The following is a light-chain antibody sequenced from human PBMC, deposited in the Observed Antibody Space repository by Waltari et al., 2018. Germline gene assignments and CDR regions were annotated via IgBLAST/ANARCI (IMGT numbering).Light chain of an antibody. Sequence: EIVMTQSPATLSVSPGERATLTCRATHSVRSNLAWYQQRPGQAPRLRTYGASTRATGIPARFSGSGSGTDFTLTITNLQSEDFAVYYCQQYNNWPLTFGGGTKVEIK. V-gene: IGKV3-15*01. CDR3: QQYNNWPLT. CDR1: HSVRSN. J-gene: IGKJ4*01. CDR2: GAS.